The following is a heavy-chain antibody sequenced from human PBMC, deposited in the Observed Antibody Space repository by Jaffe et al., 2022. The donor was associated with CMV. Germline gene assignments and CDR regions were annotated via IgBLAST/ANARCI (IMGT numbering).Heavy chain of an antibody. CDR1: GFTVSSNY. CDR3: ARVGPLVVVTAGYYFDY. Sequence: EVQLVESGGGLVQPGGSLRLSCAASGFTVSSNYMSWVRQAPGKGLEWVSVIYSGGSTYYADSVKGRFTISRDNSKNTLYLQMNSLRAEDTAVYYCARVGPLVVVTAGYYFDYWGQGTLVTVSS. CDR2: IYSGGST. D-gene: IGHD2-21*02. J-gene: IGHJ4*02. V-gene: IGHV3-66*01.